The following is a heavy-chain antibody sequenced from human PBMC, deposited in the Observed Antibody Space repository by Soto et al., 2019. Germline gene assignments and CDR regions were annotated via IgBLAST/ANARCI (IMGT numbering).Heavy chain of an antibody. D-gene: IGHD2-21*02. CDR2: IYYSGST. CDR3: AREHCGGDCLSNWFDP. J-gene: IGHJ5*02. V-gene: IGHV4-59*01. CDR1: GGSISSYY. Sequence: SETLSLTCTVFGGSISSYYWSWIRQPPGKGLEWIGYIYYSGSTNYNPSLKSRVTISVDTSKNQFSLKLSSATPAATAVYYCAREHCGGDCLSNWFDPWGQGTLVTVSS.